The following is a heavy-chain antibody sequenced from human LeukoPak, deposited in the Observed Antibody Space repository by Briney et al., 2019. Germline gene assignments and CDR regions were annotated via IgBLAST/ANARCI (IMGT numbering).Heavy chain of an antibody. CDR2: IFYSGIT. J-gene: IGHJ4*02. V-gene: IGHV4-39*07. Sequence: SETLSLTCTVSGDSISSSAYYWGWIRQPPGKGLEWIGSIFYSGITHYNPSLKSRLIISVDTSKNQFSLRLTSLTLADTAIYYCARDVYSGNYYGYFGYWGQGTLVAVSS. D-gene: IGHD1-26*01. CDR3: ARDVYSGNYYGYFGY. CDR1: GDSISSSAYY.